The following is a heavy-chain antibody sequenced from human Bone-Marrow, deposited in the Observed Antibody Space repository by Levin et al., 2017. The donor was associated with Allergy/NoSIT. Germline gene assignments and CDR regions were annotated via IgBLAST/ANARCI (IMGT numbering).Heavy chain of an antibody. J-gene: IGHJ4*02. CDR3: VRDDTTGQFYFDF. CDR2: TDQDGSEK. CDR1: GFTFSKYW. D-gene: IGHD3-22*01. V-gene: IGHV3-7*01. Sequence: PGGSLRLSCATSGFTFSKYWMSWVRQAPGKGLEWVANTDQDGSEKYYMDSVKGRFIISRDNAKNSLFLQMNSLRAADTALYYCVRDDTTGQFYFDFWGQGALVTVSS.